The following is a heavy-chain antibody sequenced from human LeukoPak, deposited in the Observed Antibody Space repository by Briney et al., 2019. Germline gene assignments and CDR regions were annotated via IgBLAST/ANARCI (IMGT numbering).Heavy chain of an antibody. CDR1: GFTFSSYA. D-gene: IGHD1-26*01. J-gene: IGHJ4*02. Sequence: PGGSLRLSCAASGFTFSSYAMHWVRQAPGKGLEYVSAISSNGGSTYYANSVKGRFTISRDNSKNTLYLQMGSLRAEDMAVYYCARDDAQKLGAATWYYFDYWGQGTLVTVSS. CDR2: ISSNGGST. CDR3: ARDDAQKLGAATWYYFDY. V-gene: IGHV3-64*01.